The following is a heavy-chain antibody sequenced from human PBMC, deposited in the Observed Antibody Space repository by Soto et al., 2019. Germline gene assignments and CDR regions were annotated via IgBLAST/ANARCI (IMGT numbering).Heavy chain of an antibody. CDR2: ISYDGSNK. D-gene: IGHD5-18*01. J-gene: IGHJ4*02. CDR3: AKGYSSDY. Sequence: QVQLVESGGGVVQPGRSLRLSCAASGFTFSSYGMHWVRQAPGKGLEWVAVISYDGSNKYYADSVKGRFTISRDNSKNTLYLQMNSLRAEDTAVYYCAKGYSSDYWGQGTLVTVSS. CDR1: GFTFSSYG. V-gene: IGHV3-30*18.